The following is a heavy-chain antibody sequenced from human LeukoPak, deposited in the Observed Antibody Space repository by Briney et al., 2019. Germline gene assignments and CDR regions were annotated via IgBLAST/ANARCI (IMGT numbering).Heavy chain of an antibody. V-gene: IGHV3-74*01. CDR3: ARDLVYYYGSGSSPYFDY. J-gene: IGHJ4*02. Sequence: PGGSPRLSCAASGFTFSSYWMHWVRQAPGKGLVWVSRINSDGSSTSYADSVKGRFTISRDNAKNTLYLQMNSLRAEDTAVYYCARDLVYYYGSGSSPYFDYWGQGTLVTVSS. CDR1: GFTFSSYW. CDR2: INSDGSST. D-gene: IGHD3-10*01.